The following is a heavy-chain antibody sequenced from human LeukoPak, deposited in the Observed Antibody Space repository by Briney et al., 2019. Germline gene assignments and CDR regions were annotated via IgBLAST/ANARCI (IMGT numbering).Heavy chain of an antibody. J-gene: IGHJ4*02. V-gene: IGHV4-4*07. CDR1: GGSISSYY. CDR2: IYTSGST. D-gene: IGHD3-10*01. CDR3: AGLYYYGSGSSFDY. Sequence: SETLSLTCAVSGGSISSYYWSWIRQPAGKGLEWIGRIYTSGSTNYSPSLKSRVTMSVDTSKNQFSLKLSSVTAADTVVYYCAGLYYYGSGSSFDYWGQGTLVTVSS.